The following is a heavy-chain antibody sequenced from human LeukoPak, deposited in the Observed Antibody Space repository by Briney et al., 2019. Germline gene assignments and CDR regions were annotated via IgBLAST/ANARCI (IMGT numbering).Heavy chain of an antibody. D-gene: IGHD3-16*02. J-gene: IGHJ6*03. CDR1: GGTFSSYA. CDR3: ARCRHNDYVWGSYRSYYYMDV. V-gene: IGHV1-69*13. CDR2: IIPIFGTA. Sequence: SVEVSCKASGGTFSSYAISWVRQAPGQGLEWMGGIIPIFGTANYAQKFQGRVTITADESTSTAYMELSSLRSEDTAVYYCARCRHNDYVWGSYRSYYYMDVWGKGTTVTVSS.